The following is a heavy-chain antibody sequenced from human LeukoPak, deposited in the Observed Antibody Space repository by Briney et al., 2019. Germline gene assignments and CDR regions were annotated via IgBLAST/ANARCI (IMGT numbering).Heavy chain of an antibody. CDR1: GGTFSSDG. J-gene: IGHJ4*02. D-gene: IGHD6-13*01. V-gene: IGHV1-2*02. CDR3: APSPFDSSWHYFDY. CDR2: INPNSGGT. Sequence: ASVKVSCKASGGTFSSDGITWVRQAPGQGLEWMGWINPNSGGTNYAQKFQGRVTMTRDTSISTAYMELSRLTSDDTAVYYCAPSPFDSSWHYFDYWGQGTLVTVSP.